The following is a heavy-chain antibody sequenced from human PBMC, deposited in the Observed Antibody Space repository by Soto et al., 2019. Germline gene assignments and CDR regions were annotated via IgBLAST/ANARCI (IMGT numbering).Heavy chain of an antibody. J-gene: IGHJ5*02. D-gene: IGHD5-12*01. CDR2: IIPILGIA. Sequence: GASVKVSCKASAYTFTNFAIIWVRQAPGQGLEWMGRIIPILGIANYAQKFQGRVTITADKSTSTAYMELSSLRSEDTAVYYCARDVRGREMATTANWFDPWGQGTLVTVSS. CDR3: ARDVRGREMATTANWFDP. CDR1: AYTFTNFA. V-gene: IGHV1-69*04.